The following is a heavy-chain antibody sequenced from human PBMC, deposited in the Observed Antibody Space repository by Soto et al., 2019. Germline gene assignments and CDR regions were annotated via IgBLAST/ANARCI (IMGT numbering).Heavy chain of an antibody. CDR3: ARIAWNYSVNAFDI. CDR1: GGSFSGYY. D-gene: IGHD1-7*01. V-gene: IGHV4-34*01. CDR2: INHSGST. Sequence: QVQLQQWGAGLLKPSETLSLTCAVYGGSFSGYYWSWIRQPPGKGLEWIGEINHSGSTNYNPSLKSRVTISVDTSKNQFSLKLSSVTAADTAVYYCARIAWNYSVNAFDIWGQGTMVTVSS. J-gene: IGHJ3*02.